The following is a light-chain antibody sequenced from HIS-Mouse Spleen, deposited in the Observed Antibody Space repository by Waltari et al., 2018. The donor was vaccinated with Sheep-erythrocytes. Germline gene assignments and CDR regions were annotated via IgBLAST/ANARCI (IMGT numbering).Light chain of an antibody. CDR3: CSYAGSITPWV. V-gene: IGLV2-23*01. CDR2: EGS. J-gene: IGLJ3*02. CDR1: SSDVGSYNL. Sequence: QSALTQPASVSGSPGQSITISCTGTSSDVGSYNLVSWYQHHTGKAPKLMIYEGSKRPSGVSNRFSGSKYGNTASLTISGLQTEDEADYYCCSYAGSITPWVFGGGTKLTVL.